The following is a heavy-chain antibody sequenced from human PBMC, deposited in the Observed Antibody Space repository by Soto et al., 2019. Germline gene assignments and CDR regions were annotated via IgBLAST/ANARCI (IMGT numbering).Heavy chain of an antibody. CDR3: AREIGYSSTWPAY. CDR1: GLSLGSYG. Sequence: GGSLRLSCDVSGLSLGSYGMHWVRQAPGKGLEWVAVIGFDGKNENYGDSVKGRFTVSRDNSRNTLYLQMNSLRVEDTAVYFCAREIGYSSTWPAYWGQGTLVTVSS. CDR2: IGFDGKNE. V-gene: IGHV3-33*01. D-gene: IGHD6-13*01. J-gene: IGHJ4*02.